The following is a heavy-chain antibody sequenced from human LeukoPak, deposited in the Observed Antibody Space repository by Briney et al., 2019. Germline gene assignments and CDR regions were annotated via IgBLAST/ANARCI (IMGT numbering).Heavy chain of an antibody. CDR3: ARDSSGLIDY. D-gene: IGHD3-22*01. CDR2: INPSGGNT. CDR1: GYTFTGYY. Sequence: GASVKVSCKASGYTFTGYYMHWVRQAPGQGLEWMGIINPSGGNTSYAQKFQGRVTMTRDTSTSTVYMELSSLRSEDTAVYYCARDSSGLIDYWGQGTLVTVSS. V-gene: IGHV1-46*01. J-gene: IGHJ4*02.